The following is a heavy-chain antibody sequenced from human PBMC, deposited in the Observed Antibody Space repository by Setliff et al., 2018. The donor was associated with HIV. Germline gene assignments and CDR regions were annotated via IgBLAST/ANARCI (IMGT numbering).Heavy chain of an antibody. J-gene: IGHJ6*03. CDR1: GYTFSSFG. CDR3: ARDREYMDV. Sequence: EASVKVSCKASGYTFSSFGISWVRQAPGQGLEWMGWISAYNGNTKSAQNLQGRVTMTTDTSTSTAHMEFRSLRSDDTAVYYCARDREYMDVWGKGTTVTVSS. CDR2: ISAYNGNT. V-gene: IGHV1-18*01.